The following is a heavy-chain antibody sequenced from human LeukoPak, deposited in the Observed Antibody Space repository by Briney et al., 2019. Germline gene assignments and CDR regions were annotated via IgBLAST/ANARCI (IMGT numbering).Heavy chain of an antibody. V-gene: IGHV4-59*08. CDR3: ARHNYDDYVFDI. J-gene: IGHJ3*02. Sequence: PSETLSLTCTVSGGSLSSYYFSWIRQSPGKGLEWIAYINYSGSASYNPSLKSRVTMSVDTSKQFSLSLSSVTAADAAVYYCARHNYDDYVFDIWGQGTKVTVSS. D-gene: IGHD4-17*01. CDR1: GGSLSSYY. CDR2: INYSGSA.